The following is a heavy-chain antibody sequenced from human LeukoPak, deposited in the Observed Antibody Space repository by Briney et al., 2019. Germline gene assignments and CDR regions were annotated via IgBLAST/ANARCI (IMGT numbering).Heavy chain of an antibody. CDR1: GFTFSSCA. CDR2: LSGSGGST. V-gene: IGHV3-23*01. D-gene: IGHD1-26*01. CDR3: AKKWGVYSAYYYYMDV. J-gene: IGHJ6*03. Sequence: GGSLRLSCAASGFTFSSCAVSGVRHAPGKGLEGVSALSGSGGSTYYADSVKGRFTISRDNSKNTLYLQMNSLRAEDTAVYYCAKKWGVYSAYYYYMDVWGKGTTVSVSS.